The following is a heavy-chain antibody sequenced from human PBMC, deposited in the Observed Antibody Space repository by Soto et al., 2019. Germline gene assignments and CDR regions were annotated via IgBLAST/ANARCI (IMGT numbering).Heavy chain of an antibody. Sequence: PGGSLRLSCAASGFTFSSYSMNWVRQAPGKGLEWVSSISSSSSYIYYADSVKGRFTISRDNAKNSLYLQMNSLRAEDTAVYYCARDLSGIVVVPAAHYGMDVWGQGTTVTVSS. CDR1: GFTFSSYS. J-gene: IGHJ6*02. CDR2: ISSSSSYI. V-gene: IGHV3-21*01. CDR3: ARDLSGIVVVPAAHYGMDV. D-gene: IGHD2-2*01.